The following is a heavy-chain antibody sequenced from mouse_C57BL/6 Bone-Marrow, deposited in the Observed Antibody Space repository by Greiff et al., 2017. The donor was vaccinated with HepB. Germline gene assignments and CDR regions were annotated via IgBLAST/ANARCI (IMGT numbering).Heavy chain of an antibody. J-gene: IGHJ4*01. CDR1: GYSITSGYY. CDR3: ARDNGSSYVAMDY. Sequence: EVKLMESGPGLVKPSQSLSLTCSVTGYSITSGYYWNWIRQFPGNQLEWMGYISYDGSNNSNPSLKNRISITRDTSKNQILLKLNTVTTEDTATYNGARDNGSSYVAMDYWGQGTAVTVSS. D-gene: IGHD1-1*01. V-gene: IGHV3-6*01. CDR2: ISYDGSN.